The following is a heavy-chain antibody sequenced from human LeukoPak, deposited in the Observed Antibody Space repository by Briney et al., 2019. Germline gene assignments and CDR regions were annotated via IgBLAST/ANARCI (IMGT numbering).Heavy chain of an antibody. D-gene: IGHD6-13*01. CDR2: ISGSGDSS. CDR3: AKVPLAAISTGWFDT. J-gene: IGHJ5*02. V-gene: IGHV3-23*01. CDR1: GFTLSSCA. Sequence: PGGSLRLSCAASGFTLSSCAMTWVRQAPAKGLAWVSTISGSGDSSDYADSVKGRFTISRDNSKNTLYLQMNSLRAEDTALYYCAKVPLAAISTGWFDTWGQGTLVTVSS.